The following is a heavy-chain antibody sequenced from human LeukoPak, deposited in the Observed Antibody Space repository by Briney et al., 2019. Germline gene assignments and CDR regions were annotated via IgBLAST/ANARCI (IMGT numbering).Heavy chain of an antibody. CDR3: ARARRDSSGYYYFDY. CDR2: IYSGGST. V-gene: IGHV3-53*01. Sequence: PGGPLRLSCAASGFTVSSNYMSWVRQAPGKGLEWVSVIYSGGSTYYADSVKGRFTISRDNSKNTLYLQMNSLRAEDTAVYYCARARRDSSGYYYFDYWGQGTLVTVSS. CDR1: GFTVSSNY. J-gene: IGHJ4*02. D-gene: IGHD3-22*01.